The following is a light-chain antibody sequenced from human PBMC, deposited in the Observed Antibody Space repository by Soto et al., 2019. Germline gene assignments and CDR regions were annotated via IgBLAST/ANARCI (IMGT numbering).Light chain of an antibody. CDR1: QTISNF. CDR2: DAS. Sequence: EIVLTQSPATLSLSPREKATLSCRASQTISNFLAWYQQKPGQAPRLLIYDASTRAAGIPARFSGSGSGTDFTLTISSLEPEDIAVYYCQQRSNWPPWTFGQGTKVEIK. V-gene: IGKV3-11*01. J-gene: IGKJ1*01. CDR3: QQRSNWPPWT.